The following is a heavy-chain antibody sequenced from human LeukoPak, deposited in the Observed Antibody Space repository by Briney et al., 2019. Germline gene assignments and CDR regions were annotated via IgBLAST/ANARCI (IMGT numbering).Heavy chain of an antibody. D-gene: IGHD5-18*01. J-gene: IGHJ4*02. CDR1: AFSFSSYG. CDR2: ISYDGSNK. Sequence: GGSLRLSCAASAFSFSSYGMYRVRQAPGKGLEWVAVISYDGSNKYYVDSEKGRFTISRDNSKNTLYLQMNSLRGEDTAVYYCAKGLQLWAPIDYWGQGTLVTVSS. CDR3: AKGLQLWAPIDY. V-gene: IGHV3-30*18.